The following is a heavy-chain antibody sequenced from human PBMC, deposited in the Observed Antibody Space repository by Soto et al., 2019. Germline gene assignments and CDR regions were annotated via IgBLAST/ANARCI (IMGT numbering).Heavy chain of an antibody. V-gene: IGHV3-64D*06. CDR1: EFSFDDYA. CDR3: VKGEYYYDSSGYYPFDY. D-gene: IGHD3-22*01. J-gene: IGHJ4*02. Sequence: GGSLRLSCAASEFSFDDYAMHWVRQAPGKGLEYVSSISTNGGSTHYADSVKGRFTISRDNSKNTQYLQMSSLRADDTAVYYCVKGEYYYDSSGYYPFDYWGQGTLVTVSS. CDR2: ISTNGGST.